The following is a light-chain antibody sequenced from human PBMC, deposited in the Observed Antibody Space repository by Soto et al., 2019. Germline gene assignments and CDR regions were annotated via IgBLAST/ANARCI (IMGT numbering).Light chain of an antibody. CDR3: QQYNSYSPA. CDR2: DAS. CDR1: QSIGSW. Sequence: DIQMTQSPATLSASVGDRVTLTCRASQSIGSWLAWFQQTPGKPPKLLIYDASSLESGVPSRFSGSGSGTEFTLTISSLQPDEFATYYCQQYNSYSPAFGQGTKVDIK. V-gene: IGKV1-5*01. J-gene: IGKJ1*01.